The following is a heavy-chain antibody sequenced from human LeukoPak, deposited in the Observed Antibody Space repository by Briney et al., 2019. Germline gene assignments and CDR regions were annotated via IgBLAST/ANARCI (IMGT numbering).Heavy chain of an antibody. J-gene: IGHJ4*02. CDR2: ISGSGGST. CDR1: GFTFNSYA. Sequence: GGSLRLSCAASGFTFNSYAMSWVRQAPGKGLEWVSGISGSGGSTYYADSVKGRFTISRDNSKNTLYLQMNSLRAEDTAVYYCAILWFGELSIDYWGQGTLVTVSS. V-gene: IGHV3-23*01. D-gene: IGHD3-10*01. CDR3: AILWFGELSIDY.